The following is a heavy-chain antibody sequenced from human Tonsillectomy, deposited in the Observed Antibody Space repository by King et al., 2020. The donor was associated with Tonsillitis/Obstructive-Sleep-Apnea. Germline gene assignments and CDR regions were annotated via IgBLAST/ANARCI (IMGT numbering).Heavy chain of an antibody. V-gene: IGHV3-9*01. CDR3: AKGKGTMILATIDY. CDR2: NSWNSGSI. D-gene: IGHD3-22*01. Sequence: VQLVESGGGLVQPGRSLRLSCAASGFTFDDYAMHWVRHAPGKGLEWVSSNSWNSGSIGYADSVKGRFTLSRDNAKNSLYLQMNSLRVEDTALYYCAKGKGTMILATIDYWGQGTLVTVSS. CDR1: GFTFDDYA. J-gene: IGHJ4*02.